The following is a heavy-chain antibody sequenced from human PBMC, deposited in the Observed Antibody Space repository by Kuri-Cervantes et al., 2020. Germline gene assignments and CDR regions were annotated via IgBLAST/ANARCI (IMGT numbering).Heavy chain of an antibody. J-gene: IGHJ4*02. CDR1: GYTFTGYY. CDR2: INPNSGGT. V-gene: IGHV1-2*02. CDR3: ARVSLYDFPDY. Sequence: ASVKVSCKASGYTFTGYYMHWVRQAPGQGLEWMGWINPNSGGTSYAQKFQGRVTMTRNTSISTAYMELSSLRSEDTAVYYCARVSLYDFPDYWGQGTLVTVSS. D-gene: IGHD3-3*01.